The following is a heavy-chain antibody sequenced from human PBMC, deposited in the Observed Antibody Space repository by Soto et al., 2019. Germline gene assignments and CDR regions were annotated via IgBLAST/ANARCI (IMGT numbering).Heavy chain of an antibody. J-gene: IGHJ5*02. CDR1: SGSFSGYY. CDR3: ARRRSTVAPFAP. V-gene: IGHV4-34*01. D-gene: IGHD2-2*01. CDR2: STQTGST. Sequence: SETLSLTCAVYSGSFSGYYWSWIRQPPGKGLEWIGESTQTGSTNYNPSLRSRVTISVDTSRNQFSLKLNSVTAADTAVYYCARRRSTVAPFAPWGQGTLVTVSS.